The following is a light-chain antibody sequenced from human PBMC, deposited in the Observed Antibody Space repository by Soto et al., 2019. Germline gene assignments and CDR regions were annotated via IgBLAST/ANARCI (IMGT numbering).Light chain of an antibody. Sequence: IVMTQSPATLSVSPGERATLSCRASQSVSSSLAWYQQRPGQAPRLLIYGASTRATGIPARFSGSGSGTEFTLTISSLQSEDFAVYYCQQYNNWPPWTFGQGT. CDR2: GAS. J-gene: IGKJ1*01. V-gene: IGKV3-15*01. CDR3: QQYNNWPPWT. CDR1: QSVSSS.